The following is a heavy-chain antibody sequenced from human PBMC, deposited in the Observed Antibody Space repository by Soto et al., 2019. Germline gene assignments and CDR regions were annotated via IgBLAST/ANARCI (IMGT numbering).Heavy chain of an antibody. V-gene: IGHV3-48*03. Sequence: GGSLRLSCAASGFTFSSYEMNWVRQAQGKGLEWVSYISSSGSTIYYADSVKGRFTISRDNAKNSLYLQMNSLRAEDTAVYYCARDGTAIVGATRGSDAFDIWGQGTMVTVSS. CDR2: ISSSGSTI. CDR3: ARDGTAIVGATRGSDAFDI. D-gene: IGHD1-26*01. J-gene: IGHJ3*02. CDR1: GFTFSSYE.